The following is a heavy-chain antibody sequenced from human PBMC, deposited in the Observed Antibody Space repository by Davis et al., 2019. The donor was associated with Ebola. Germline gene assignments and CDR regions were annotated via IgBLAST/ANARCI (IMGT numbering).Heavy chain of an antibody. V-gene: IGHV3-7*01. J-gene: IGHJ6*02. Sequence: GESLKISCAASGFTFSSYWMSWVRQAPGKGLEWVANIKQEGSEKYYVDSVKGRFTISRDNAKNSLYLQMNSLRAEDTAVYYCARDGSYSSSWYYYGMDVWGQGTTVTVSS. D-gene: IGHD6-13*01. CDR1: GFTFSSYW. CDR2: IKQEGSEK. CDR3: ARDGSYSSSWYYYGMDV.